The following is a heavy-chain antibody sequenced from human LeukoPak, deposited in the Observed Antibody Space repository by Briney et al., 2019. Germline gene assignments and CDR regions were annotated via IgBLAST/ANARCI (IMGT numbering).Heavy chain of an antibody. V-gene: IGHV4-34*01. D-gene: IGHD3-22*01. CDR1: GGSFSGYY. CDR2: INHSGST. CDR3: AKSNGYGLIDI. Sequence: SETLSLTCAVYGGSFSGYYWSWIRQPPGKGLEWIGEINHSGSTNYNPSLKSRVTISVDTSRNQFSLKLNSVTAADTAVYYCAKSNGYGLIDIWGQGTMVAVSS. J-gene: IGHJ3*02.